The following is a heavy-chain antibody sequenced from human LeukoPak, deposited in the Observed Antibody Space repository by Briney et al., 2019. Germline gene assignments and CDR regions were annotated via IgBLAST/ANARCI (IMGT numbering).Heavy chain of an antibody. Sequence: ASVKVSRKASGYTFTNYYFHWVRQAPGQGLEWMGIINPSGGSTSYAQKFQGRVTMTRDTSISTAYMELSRLRSDDTAVYYCAREYYDILTGYYHYWYFDLWGRGTLVTVSS. J-gene: IGHJ2*01. CDR3: AREYYDILTGYYHYWYFDL. CDR1: GYTFTNYY. CDR2: INPSGGST. D-gene: IGHD3-9*01. V-gene: IGHV1-46*01.